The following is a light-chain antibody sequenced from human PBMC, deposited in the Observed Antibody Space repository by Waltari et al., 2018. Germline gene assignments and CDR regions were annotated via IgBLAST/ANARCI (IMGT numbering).Light chain of an antibody. CDR1: RGITNY. CDR3: QQYDSVPPT. CDR2: AAS. V-gene: IGKV1-27*01. Sequence: DIQMTQSPSSLSASVGDRVTITCRASRGITNYVVWYQQKPGKVPNLLIFAASTLQSGVPSRCSASGAGSDFTLTISSLQPEDAATYYCQQYDSVPPTFGQGTKVDIK. J-gene: IGKJ1*01.